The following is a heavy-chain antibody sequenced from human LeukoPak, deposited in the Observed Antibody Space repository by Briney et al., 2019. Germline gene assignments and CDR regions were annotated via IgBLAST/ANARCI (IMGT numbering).Heavy chain of an antibody. V-gene: IGHV3-7*01. CDR1: GFTFSSYW. J-gene: IGHJ4*02. CDR3: ARDPATTVTTYAY. Sequence: PGGSLRLSCAASGFTFSSYWMSWVRQAPGKGLEWVANIEQDGSEKYYVDSVKGRFTISRDSAKNSLYLQMNSLRAEDTAVYYCARDPATTVTTYAYWGQGTLVTVSS. D-gene: IGHD4-17*01. CDR2: IEQDGSEK.